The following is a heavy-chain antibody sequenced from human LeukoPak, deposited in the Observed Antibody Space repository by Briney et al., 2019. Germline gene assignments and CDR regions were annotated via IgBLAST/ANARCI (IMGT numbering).Heavy chain of an antibody. D-gene: IGHD4-11*01. CDR3: ASRYDYSNYIDY. CDR1: GGSISSSSYY. Sequence: SETLSLTCTVSGGSISSSSYYWGWIRQPPGKGLEWIGNIYYSGSTYYNPSLKSRVTISVDTSKNQFSLKLSSVTAADTAVYYCASRYDYSNYIDYWGQGTLVTVSS. J-gene: IGHJ4*02. CDR2: IYYSGST. V-gene: IGHV4-39*01.